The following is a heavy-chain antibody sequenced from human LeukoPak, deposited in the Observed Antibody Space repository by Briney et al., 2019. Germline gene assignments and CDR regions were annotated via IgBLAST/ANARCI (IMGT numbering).Heavy chain of an antibody. D-gene: IGHD3-10*01. CDR3: ARDEGSGSYYKASYYGMDV. V-gene: IGHV4-4*02. CDR1: GGSISSSHW. Sequence: SGTLSLTCAASGGSISSSHWWSWVRQPPGKGLEWIGEIYHSGTTNYNVSLKSRVSISVDKSKNQFSLKLSSVTAADTAVYYCARDEGSGSYYKASYYGMDVWGRGTTVTVSS. CDR2: IYHSGTT. J-gene: IGHJ6*04.